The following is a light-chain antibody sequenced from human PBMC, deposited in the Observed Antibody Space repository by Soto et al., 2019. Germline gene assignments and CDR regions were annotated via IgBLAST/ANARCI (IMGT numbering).Light chain of an antibody. V-gene: IGKV3-11*01. Sequence: EIVLTQSPATLSLFPGERATLSCRASQSVRTYLAWYQQKPGQAPRLHISGASNRATGVPARFSGSGSGTEFTLTISSLETEDSAVYYCHQRSNWPRTFGGGTKVEIK. CDR3: HQRSNWPRT. CDR2: GAS. J-gene: IGKJ4*01. CDR1: QSVRTY.